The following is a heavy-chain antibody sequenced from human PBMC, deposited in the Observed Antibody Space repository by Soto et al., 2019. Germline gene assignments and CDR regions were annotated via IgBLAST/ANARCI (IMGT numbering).Heavy chain of an antibody. CDR3: ANPYYYDSGIPPTHDY. CDR1: GFTFSSYA. J-gene: IGHJ4*02. CDR2: ISGSGGST. V-gene: IGHV3-23*01. D-gene: IGHD3-22*01. Sequence: PGGSLRLSCAASGFTFSSYAMSWVRQAPGKGLECVSAISGSGGSTYYADSVKGRFTISRDNSKNTLYLQMNSLRAENTAVYYCANPYYYDSGIPPTHDYWGQGTLVTVSS.